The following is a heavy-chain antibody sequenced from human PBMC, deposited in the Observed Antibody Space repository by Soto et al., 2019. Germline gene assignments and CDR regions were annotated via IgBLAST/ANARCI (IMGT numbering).Heavy chain of an antibody. CDR3: ARAVELVRYYGMDV. CDR1: GGTFSSYA. J-gene: IGHJ6*02. V-gene: IGHV1-69*01. Sequence: QVQLVQSGAEVKKPGSSVKVSCKASGGTFSSYAISWVRQAPGQGLEWMGGTIPIFGTANYAQKFQGRVTITADESTSTAYMELSSLRSEDTAVYYCARAVELVRYYGMDVWGQGTTVTVSS. CDR2: TIPIFGTA. D-gene: IGHD6-6*01.